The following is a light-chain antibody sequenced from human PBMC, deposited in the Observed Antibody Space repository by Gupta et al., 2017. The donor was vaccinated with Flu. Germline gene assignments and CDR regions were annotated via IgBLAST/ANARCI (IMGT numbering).Light chain of an antibody. J-gene: IGLJ2*01. CDR1: RSDVGGQKF. Sequence: QSALTQPASVSGSPGQSITISCTGSRSDVGGQKFVSWYQQHPDKAPKLLIYEVSDRPSGVSNRFSGSKSGNTASLTISGLQAEDEADYYCASHTSNTTLDVVFGGGTKLTVL. CDR3: ASHTSNTTLDVV. CDR2: EVS. V-gene: IGLV2-14*01.